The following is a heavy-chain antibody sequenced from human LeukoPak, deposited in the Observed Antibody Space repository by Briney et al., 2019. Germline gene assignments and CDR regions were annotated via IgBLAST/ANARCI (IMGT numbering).Heavy chain of an antibody. Sequence: KPSETLSLTCTVSGGSISYYYWSWIRQPAGGGLEWIGRIYISGSTNYNPSLKSRVTISIDKSNNQFFLKLNSVTAADTAVYYCARESPNYSSGWYKDFWGQGTLVTVSS. CDR2: IYISGST. D-gene: IGHD6-19*01. J-gene: IGHJ4*02. CDR3: ARESPNYSSGWYKDF. V-gene: IGHV4-4*07. CDR1: GGSISYYY.